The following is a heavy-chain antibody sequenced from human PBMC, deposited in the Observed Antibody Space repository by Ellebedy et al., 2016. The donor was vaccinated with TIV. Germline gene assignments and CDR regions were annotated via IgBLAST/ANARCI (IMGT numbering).Heavy chain of an antibody. CDR3: VPRPRDFDPSDEGFDF. Sequence: ASVKVSCXASGYPFTAYYIHWVRQAPGQGLEWMGWLNPKSGDTSYAREFQGRLTLTRDTSISTAYMELSSLRSDDTAVYHCVPRPRDFDPSDEGFDFWGQGTLVTVSS. J-gene: IGHJ3*01. D-gene: IGHD6-6*01. V-gene: IGHV1-2*02. CDR2: LNPKSGDT. CDR1: GYPFTAYY.